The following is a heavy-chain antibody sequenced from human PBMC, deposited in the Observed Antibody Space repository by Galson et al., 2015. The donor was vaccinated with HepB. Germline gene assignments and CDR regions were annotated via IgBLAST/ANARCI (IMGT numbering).Heavy chain of an antibody. D-gene: IGHD2-2*01. CDR3: ARVGVPAAIGDWFDP. CDR1: GGSISSSDYY. V-gene: IGHV4-39*01. Sequence: SETLSLTCTVSGGSISSSDYYWDWIRQPPGKGLEWIGSIYYSGNTYYNPSLKSRVTISVDTSKNQFSLKLSSVTATDTAVYYCARVGVPAAIGDWFDPWGQGTLVTVSS. J-gene: IGHJ5*02. CDR2: IYYSGNT.